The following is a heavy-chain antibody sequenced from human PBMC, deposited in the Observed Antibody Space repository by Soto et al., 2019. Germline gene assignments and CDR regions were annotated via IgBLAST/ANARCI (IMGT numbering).Heavy chain of an antibody. J-gene: IGHJ4*02. CDR1: GGSVSSGSYY. CDR2: IYYSGST. V-gene: IGHV4-61*01. D-gene: IGHD1-26*01. CDR3: ARAGLGDGSDY. Sequence: QVQLQESGPGLVKPSETLSLTCTVPGGSVSSGSYYWSWIRQPPGKGLEWIGYIYYSGSTKYNPSLKSRVTISVDTSKNRFALKLTSVTAADTAVYYCARAGLGDGSDYWGQGTLVTVSS.